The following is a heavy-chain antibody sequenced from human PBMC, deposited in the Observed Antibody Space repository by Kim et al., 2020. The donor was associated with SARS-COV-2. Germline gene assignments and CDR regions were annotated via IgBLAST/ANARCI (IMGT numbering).Heavy chain of an antibody. J-gene: IGHJ4*02. CDR3: VKRGYTSTASFDF. D-gene: IGHD6-13*01. V-gene: IGHV3-74*01. Sequence: YADSVKGRFTVSRDNSKNMLYLEMTSLRAEETALYYCVKRGYTSTASFDFWGQGTLVTVSS.